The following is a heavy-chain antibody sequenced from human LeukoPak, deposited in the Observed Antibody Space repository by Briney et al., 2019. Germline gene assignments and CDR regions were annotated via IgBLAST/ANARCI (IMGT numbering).Heavy chain of an antibody. CDR3: ARGGYCSSTSCYYFDY. CDR1: GFTFSSYW. Sequence: PGGSLRLSCAASGFTFSSYWMYWVRQAPGKGLEWVSVIYSGGSTYYADSVKGRFTISRDNSKNTLYLQMNSLRAEDTAVYYCARGGYCSSTSCYYFDYWGQGTLVTVSS. CDR2: IYSGGST. V-gene: IGHV3-53*01. J-gene: IGHJ4*02. D-gene: IGHD2-2*01.